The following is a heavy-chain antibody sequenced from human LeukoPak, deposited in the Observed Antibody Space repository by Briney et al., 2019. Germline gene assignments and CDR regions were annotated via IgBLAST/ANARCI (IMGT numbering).Heavy chain of an antibody. Sequence: GGSLRLSCAASGFTFSSYGMNWVRQAPGKGLEWVSSISAGGASTYYADSVKGRFTISRDKSKNTLYLQMNSLRAEDTAVYYCAKRGRSGGKDHDAFDIWGQGTMVTVSS. CDR1: GFTFSSYG. CDR2: ISAGGAST. J-gene: IGHJ3*02. D-gene: IGHD4-23*01. V-gene: IGHV3-23*01. CDR3: AKRGRSGGKDHDAFDI.